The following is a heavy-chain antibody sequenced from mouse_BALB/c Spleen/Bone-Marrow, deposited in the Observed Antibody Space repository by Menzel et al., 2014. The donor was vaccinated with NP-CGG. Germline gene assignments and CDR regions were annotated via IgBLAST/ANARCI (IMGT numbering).Heavy chain of an antibody. CDR3: GNYYAIDY. V-gene: IGHV1-9*01. J-gene: IGHJ4*01. CDR2: ILPGSGST. Sequence: VQLQQSGAELMKPGVSVKISCKATGYTFSRYWIKWVKQRPGHGLEWIGEILPGSGSTNYNEKFKGKATFTADTSSNTAYMQLSSLTSEDSAVYYCGNYYAIDYWGQGSPGTVSS. CDR1: GYTFSRYW.